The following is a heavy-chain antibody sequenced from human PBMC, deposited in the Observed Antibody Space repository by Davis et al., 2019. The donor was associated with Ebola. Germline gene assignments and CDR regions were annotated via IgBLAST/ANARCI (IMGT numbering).Heavy chain of an antibody. D-gene: IGHD4-11*01. CDR2: IYYSGST. V-gene: IGHV4-59*08. J-gene: IGHJ4*02. CDR3: ARGGLQFDY. Sequence: PGGSLRLSCTVSGGSISSYYWSWIRQPPGKGLEWIGYIYYSGSTNYNPSLKSRVTISVDTSKNQFSLKLSSVTAADTAVYYCARGGLQFDYWGQGTLVTVSS. CDR1: GGSISSYY.